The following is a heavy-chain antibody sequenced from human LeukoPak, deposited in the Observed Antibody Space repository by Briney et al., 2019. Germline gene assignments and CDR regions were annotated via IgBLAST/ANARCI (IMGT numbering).Heavy chain of an antibody. J-gene: IGHJ4*02. CDR1: GGSISSSSYY. D-gene: IGHD3-10*01. CDR2: IYYSGST. CDR3: ARGRYGSGSYYFDY. Sequence: PSETLSLTCTVSGGSISSSSYYWGWIRQPPGKGLEWIGSIYYSGSTYYNPSLKSRVTISVDTSKNQFSLKLSSVTAADTAVYYCARGRYGSGSYYFDYWGQGTLVTVSS. V-gene: IGHV4-39*01.